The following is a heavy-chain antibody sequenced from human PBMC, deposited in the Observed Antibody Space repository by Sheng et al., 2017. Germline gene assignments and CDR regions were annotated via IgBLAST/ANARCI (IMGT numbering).Heavy chain of an antibody. CDR1: GFTFSSYR. J-gene: IGHJ6*03. CDR3: AREGIASDIPTPYFMDV. Sequence: VQLVQSGGGLVQPGGSLRLSCVASGFTFSSYRMDWVRQAPGKGLVWVSHINSDGSSTNYADSVKGRFTISRDNSKNTVYLQMNSLRAEDTAVYYCAREGIASDIPTPYFMDVWGQGTTVTVSS. V-gene: IGHV3-74*01. D-gene: IGHD6-13*01. CDR2: INSDGSST.